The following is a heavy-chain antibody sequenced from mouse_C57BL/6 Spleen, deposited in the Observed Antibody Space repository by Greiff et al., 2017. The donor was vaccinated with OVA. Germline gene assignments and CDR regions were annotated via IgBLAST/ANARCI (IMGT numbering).Heavy chain of an antibody. CDR1: GYSFTDYN. V-gene: IGHV1-39*01. Sequence: VHVKQSGPELVKPGASVKISCKASGYSFTDYNMNWVKQSNGKSLEWIGVINPNYGTTSYNQKFKGKATLTVDQSSSTAYMQLNSLTSEDSAVYYCASFDGYFIFAYWGQGTLVTVSA. D-gene: IGHD2-3*01. CDR2: INPNYGTT. CDR3: ASFDGYFIFAY. J-gene: IGHJ3*01.